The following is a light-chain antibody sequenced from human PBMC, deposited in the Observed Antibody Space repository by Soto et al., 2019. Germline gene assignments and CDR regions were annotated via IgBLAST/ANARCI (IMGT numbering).Light chain of an antibody. CDR3: KHYNGXSEA. CDR2: NAS. CDR1: KTISSW. Sequence: DIQMTQSPSTLSGSVVGRVTITCRASKTISSWLAWYKQKPGKAPTLLIYNASTLKSGVPSILSGSGSGTEFTLTISSLQPDDFATYYSKHYNGXSEAFGQGTKV. V-gene: IGKV1-5*03. J-gene: IGKJ1*01.